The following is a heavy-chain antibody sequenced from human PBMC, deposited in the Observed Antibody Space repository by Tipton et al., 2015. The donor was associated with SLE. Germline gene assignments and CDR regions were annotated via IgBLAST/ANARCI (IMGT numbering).Heavy chain of an antibody. J-gene: IGHJ4*02. Sequence: LSCTVSGVSISDHYWTWIRQPPGKGLEWLAYVFYSGSSNFNRAHYNPSLMGRVTISVDTSKNQFSLHLTSVTSADTAVYYCATYFYDATGYQSVDDWGQGALVTVSS. D-gene: IGHD3-22*01. V-gene: IGHV4-59*11. CDR1: GVSISDHY. CDR3: ATYFYDATGYQSVDD. CDR2: VFYSGSS.